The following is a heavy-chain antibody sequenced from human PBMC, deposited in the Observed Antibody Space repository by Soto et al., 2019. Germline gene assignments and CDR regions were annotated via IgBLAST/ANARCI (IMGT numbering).Heavy chain of an antibody. V-gene: IGHV4-4*07. D-gene: IGHD3-16*02. Sequence: PSETLSLTCTVSGGSISSYYWSWIRQPAGKGLEWIGRIYTSGSTNYNPSLKSRVTMSVDTSKNQFSLKLSSVTAADTAVYYCASNRRNYDYVVGSYRRYYYYGMDVWGQGTTVTVSS. J-gene: IGHJ6*02. CDR1: GGSISSYY. CDR2: IYTSGST. CDR3: ASNRRNYDYVVGSYRRYYYYGMDV.